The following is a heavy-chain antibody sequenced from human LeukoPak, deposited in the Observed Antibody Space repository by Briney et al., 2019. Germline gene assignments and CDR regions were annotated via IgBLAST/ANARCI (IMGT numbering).Heavy chain of an antibody. CDR2: INYSGST. J-gene: IGHJ4*02. D-gene: IGHD3-3*01. CDR3: ARMYYDFWSGGGY. CDR1: GGSFSGYY. Sequence: SETLSLTCAVYGGSFSGYYWSWIRQPPGKGLEWIGEINYSGSTNYNPSLKSRVTISVDTSKNQFSLKLSSVTAADTAVYYCARMYYDFWSGGGYWGQGTLVTVSS. V-gene: IGHV4-34*01.